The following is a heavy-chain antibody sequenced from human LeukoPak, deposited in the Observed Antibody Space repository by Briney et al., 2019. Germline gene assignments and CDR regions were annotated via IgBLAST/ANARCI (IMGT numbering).Heavy chain of an antibody. Sequence: ASVKVSCKASGYTFTGYYMHWVRQAPGQGLEWMGWISPNSGGTNYAQMFQGRVTMTWDTSISTAYMELSRLRSDDTAVYYCARDTYDILTGFTYYFDYWGQGTLVTVSS. CDR2: ISPNSGGT. CDR1: GYTFTGYY. CDR3: ARDTYDILTGFTYYFDY. D-gene: IGHD3-9*01. J-gene: IGHJ4*02. V-gene: IGHV1-2*02.